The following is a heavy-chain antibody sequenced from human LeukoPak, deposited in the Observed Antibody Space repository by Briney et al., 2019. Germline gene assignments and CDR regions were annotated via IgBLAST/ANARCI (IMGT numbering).Heavy chain of an antibody. CDR1: GYTFTSYG. Sequence: ASVKVSCKASGYTFTSYGISWVRQAPGQELEWMGWISAYNGNTNYAQKLQGRVTMTTDTSTSTAYMELRSLRSDDTAVYYCAREGYSYGSLYYYYMDVWGKGTTVTVSS. CDR3: AREGYSYGSLYYYYMDV. D-gene: IGHD5-18*01. J-gene: IGHJ6*03. CDR2: ISAYNGNT. V-gene: IGHV1-18*01.